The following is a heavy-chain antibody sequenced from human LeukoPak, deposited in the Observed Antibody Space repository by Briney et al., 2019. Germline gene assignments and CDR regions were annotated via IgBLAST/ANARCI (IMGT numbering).Heavy chain of an antibody. Sequence: SETLSLTCAVYGGSFSGYYWSWIRQPPGKGLEWIGEINHSGSTNYNPSLKSRVTISVDTSKNQFSLKLSSVTAADTAVYYCAGGRTGYSSSWVFDPWGQGTLVTVSS. V-gene: IGHV4-34*01. CDR1: GGSFSGYY. D-gene: IGHD6-13*01. CDR2: INHSGST. J-gene: IGHJ5*02. CDR3: AGGRTGYSSSWVFDP.